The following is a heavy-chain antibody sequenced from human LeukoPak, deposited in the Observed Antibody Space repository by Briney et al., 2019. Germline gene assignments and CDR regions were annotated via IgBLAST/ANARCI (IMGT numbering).Heavy chain of an antibody. CDR1: GGSISSHY. CDR2: IYHSGST. Sequence: SETLSLTCTVSGGSISSHYWSWVRQPPGKGLEWIGEIYHSGSTNYNPSLKSRVTISVDKSKNQFSLKLSSVTAADTAVYYCARGSIAAAGTVDYWGQGTLVTVSS. V-gene: IGHV4-4*02. D-gene: IGHD6-13*01. CDR3: ARGSIAAAGTVDY. J-gene: IGHJ4*02.